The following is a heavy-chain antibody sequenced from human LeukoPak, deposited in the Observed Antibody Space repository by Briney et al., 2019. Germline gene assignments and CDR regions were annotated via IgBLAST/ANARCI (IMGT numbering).Heavy chain of an antibody. D-gene: IGHD3-10*01. J-gene: IGHJ4*02. CDR3: AATMVRGVHTHFDY. CDR1: GDSIGNYF. Sequence: SETLSLTCTVSGDSIGNYFWSWIRQPPGKGLEWIGYVYYSGSTNYNPSLKSRVTISVDTSKNQFSLKLSSVTAADTAVYYCAATMVRGVHTHFDYWGQGTLVTVSS. CDR2: VYYSGST. V-gene: IGHV4-59*08.